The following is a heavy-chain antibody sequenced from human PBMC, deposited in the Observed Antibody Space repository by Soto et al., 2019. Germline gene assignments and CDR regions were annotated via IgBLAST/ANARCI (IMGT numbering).Heavy chain of an antibody. CDR3: AKATRGGAATLIRDY. J-gene: IGHJ4*02. V-gene: IGHV3-23*01. Sequence: EVQLLESGGGLVQPGGSLRLSCAAAGFTFSIYAMSWVRQAPGKGLEWVSAISGSGGSTYYADSVKGRFTISRDNSKNTLYLQMNSLRADDTAGYYCAKATRGGAATLIRDYWGQGTLVTVSS. CDR1: GFTFSIYA. CDR2: ISGSGGST. D-gene: IGHD6-13*01.